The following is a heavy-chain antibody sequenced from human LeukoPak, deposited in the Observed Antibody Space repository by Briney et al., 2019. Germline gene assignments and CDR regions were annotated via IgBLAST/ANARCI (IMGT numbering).Heavy chain of an antibody. CDR2: ISHDGSNK. CDR3: ARAELTGYLYYFDY. J-gene: IGHJ4*02. D-gene: IGHD3-9*01. CDR1: GFTFSSYA. Sequence: HPGRSLRLSCAASGFTFSSYAMHWVRQAPGKGLEWVAVISHDGSNKYYADSVKGRFTISRDNSKNTLYLQMNSLRAEDTAVYYCARAELTGYLYYFDYWGQGTLVTVSS. V-gene: IGHV3-30*04.